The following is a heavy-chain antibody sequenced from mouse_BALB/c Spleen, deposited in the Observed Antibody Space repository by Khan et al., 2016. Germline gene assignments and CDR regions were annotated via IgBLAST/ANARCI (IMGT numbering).Heavy chain of an antibody. D-gene: IGHD3-3*01. J-gene: IGHJ4*01. CDR3: NAGGLGRDYYAMDY. CDR2: IDPENGDT. CDR1: AFNIIDYF. Sequence: VRLQQSGAELVRSGASVKLSCTASAFNIIDYFMHWVKQRPEQGLEWIGWIDPENGDTEYAPNFQGKATMTADTSSNTAYLQLSSLTADDTAVYYCNAGGLGRDYYAMDYWGQGTSVTVSS. V-gene: IGHV14-4*02.